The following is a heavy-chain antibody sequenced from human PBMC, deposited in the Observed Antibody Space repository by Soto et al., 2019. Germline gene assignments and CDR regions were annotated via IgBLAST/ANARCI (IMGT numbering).Heavy chain of an antibody. V-gene: IGHV1-46*03. D-gene: IGHD4-17*01. Sequence: QVQLVQSGAEVKKPGASVKVSCKASGYTFTSYYMHWVRQAPGQGLDWMGIINPSGGSTSYAQKFQGRVTMTRDTSTSTVYMELSSLRSEDTAVYYCASGLDDYGDSKPPYGEYFQHWGQGTLVTVSS. CDR1: GYTFTSYY. CDR3: ASGLDDYGDSKPPYGEYFQH. CDR2: INPSGGST. J-gene: IGHJ1*01.